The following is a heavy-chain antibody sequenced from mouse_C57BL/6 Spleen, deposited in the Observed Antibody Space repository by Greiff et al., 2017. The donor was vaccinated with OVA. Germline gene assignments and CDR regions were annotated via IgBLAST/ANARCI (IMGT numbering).Heavy chain of an antibody. Sequence: ESGPGLVKPSQSLSLTCSVTGYSITSGYYWNWIRQIPGNKLEWMGYISYDGSNNYNPSLKNRISITRDTSKNQFFLKLNSVTTEDTATYYCATYYYGSSYGYFDVWGTGTTVTVSS. CDR3: ATYYYGSSYGYFDV. CDR1: GYSITSGYY. D-gene: IGHD1-1*01. CDR2: ISYDGSN. V-gene: IGHV3-6*01. J-gene: IGHJ1*03.